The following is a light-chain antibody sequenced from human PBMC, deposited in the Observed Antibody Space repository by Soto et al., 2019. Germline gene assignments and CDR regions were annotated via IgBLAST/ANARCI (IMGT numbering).Light chain of an antibody. CDR1: QDISNY. Sequence: DLQMTQSPSSLSASVGDRVTITCQASQDISNYLNWYQQKPGKAPTLLIYDASNLETGVPSRFSGSGSGTDFTFTISSLQPEDIATYYCQQYDNLITFGQGTRLEIK. V-gene: IGKV1-33*01. CDR2: DAS. CDR3: QQYDNLIT. J-gene: IGKJ5*01.